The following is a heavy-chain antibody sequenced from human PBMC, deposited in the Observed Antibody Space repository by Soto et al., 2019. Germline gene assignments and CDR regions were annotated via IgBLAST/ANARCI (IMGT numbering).Heavy chain of an antibody. Sequence: LRLSCAASGFSFSISPMHWVRQAPGKGPEWVALISYDGTNKFYADSVKGRFTISRDNSKSTLYLHVDSLRPEDAAVYYCARDPKTTGGQHWAFNYFDSWGQGALVTVSS. J-gene: IGHJ4*02. CDR2: ISYDGTNK. D-gene: IGHD2-8*02. CDR3: ARDPKTTGGQHWAFNYFDS. V-gene: IGHV3-30-3*01. CDR1: GFSFSISP.